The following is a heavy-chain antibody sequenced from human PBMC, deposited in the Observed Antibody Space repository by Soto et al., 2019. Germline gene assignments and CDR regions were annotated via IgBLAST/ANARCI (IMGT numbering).Heavy chain of an antibody. D-gene: IGHD6-6*01. CDR3: ARAYSSSSGLNS. Sequence: ASVKVSCKASGYTFTGYYMHWVRQAPGQGLEWMGWINPNSGGTNYAQKFQGRVTMTRDTSISTAYMELSRLRSDDTAVYYCARAYSSSSGLNSWGQGTLVTVSS. CDR1: GYTFTGYY. V-gene: IGHV1-2*02. J-gene: IGHJ4*02. CDR2: INPNSGGT.